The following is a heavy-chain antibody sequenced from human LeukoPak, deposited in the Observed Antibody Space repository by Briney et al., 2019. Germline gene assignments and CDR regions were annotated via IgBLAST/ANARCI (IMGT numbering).Heavy chain of an antibody. CDR2: ISGSGGRQ. CDR3: AKTPNPPRITMVQGVIYHPFDY. J-gene: IGHJ4*02. CDR1: EFTFSSYA. V-gene: IGHV3-23*01. D-gene: IGHD3-10*01. Sequence: GGSLRLSCAASEFTFSSYAMSWVRQAPGKGLEWVSAISGSGGRQYYAESVKGRFTISRENSRDTPYLQMNGLRAEDTAVYYCAKTPNPPRITMVQGVIYHPFDYWGQGTLVTVSS.